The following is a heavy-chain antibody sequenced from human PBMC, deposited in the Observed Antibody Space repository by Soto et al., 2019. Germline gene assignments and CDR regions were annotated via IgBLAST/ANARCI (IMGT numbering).Heavy chain of an antibody. J-gene: IGHJ6*02. V-gene: IGHV3-30-3*01. CDR2: ISYDGSNK. CDR3: ASPYDFWSGYYTSPYYYGMDV. CDR1: GFTFSSYA. D-gene: IGHD3-3*01. Sequence: GGSLRLSCAASGFTFSSYAMHWVRQAPGKGLEWVAVISYDGSNKYYADSVKGRFTISRDNSKNTLYLQMNSLRAEDTAVYYCASPYDFWSGYYTSPYYYGMDVWGQGTTVTVSS.